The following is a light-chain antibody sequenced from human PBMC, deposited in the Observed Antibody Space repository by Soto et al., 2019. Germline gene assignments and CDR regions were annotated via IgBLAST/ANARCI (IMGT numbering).Light chain of an antibody. CDR1: QSVSSSY. CDR3: QQYGSSLFT. V-gene: IGKV3-20*01. CDR2: GAS. J-gene: IGKJ3*01. Sequence: EIVLTQSPGTLSLSPGERATLSCRASQSVSSSYLAWYQQKPGQAPRLLIYGASSRATGIPDRFGGSGSGTDFPLTISRLEPEDFAVYYCQQYGSSLFTFGPGTKVDIK.